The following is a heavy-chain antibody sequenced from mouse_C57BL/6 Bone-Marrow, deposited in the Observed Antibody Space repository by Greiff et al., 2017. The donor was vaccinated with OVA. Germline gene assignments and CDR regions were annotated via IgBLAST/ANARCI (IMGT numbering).Heavy chain of an antibody. CDR1: GYTFTSYG. CDR3: AKCYGSPFDV. V-gene: IGHV1-81*01. J-gene: IGHJ1*03. D-gene: IGHD1-1*01. CDR2: IYPRSGNT. Sequence: VQLQQSGAELARPGASVKLSCKASGYTFTSYGISWVKQRTGQGLEWIGEIYPRSGNTYYNEKFKGKATLTADKSSSTAYMELRSLTSEDSAVYFCAKCYGSPFDVWGTGTTVTVSS.